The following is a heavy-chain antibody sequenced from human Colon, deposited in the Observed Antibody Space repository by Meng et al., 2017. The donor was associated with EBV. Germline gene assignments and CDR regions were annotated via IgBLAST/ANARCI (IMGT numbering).Heavy chain of an antibody. CDR1: RFRFSIYA. J-gene: IGHJ4*02. D-gene: IGHD6-19*01. CDR3: ARGSTAEAGSCFDY. Sequence: QVQLVESGXGVVQPGRSLRLPCAASRFRFSIYALHWVRQAPGKGLEWVAFISYDGGNKYYADSVKGRFTISRDNSKNMVYLQMNSLRAEDTAVYYCARGSTAEAGSCFDYWGQGTLVTVSS. V-gene: IGHV3-30-3*01. CDR2: ISYDGGNK.